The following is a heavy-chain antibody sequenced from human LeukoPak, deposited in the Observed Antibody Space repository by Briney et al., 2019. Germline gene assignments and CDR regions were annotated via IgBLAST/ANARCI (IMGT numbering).Heavy chain of an antibody. D-gene: IGHD2-2*01. V-gene: IGHV3-53*01. Sequence: GGSLRLSCAASGFTFSSYSMNWVRQAPGKGLEWVSVIYSGGSTYYADSVKGRFTISRDNSKNTLYLQMNSLRAEDTAVYYCASLPIVVVPAAKLDNYYYGMDVWGQGTTVTVSS. CDR1: GFTFSSYS. J-gene: IGHJ6*02. CDR3: ASLPIVVVPAAKLDNYYYGMDV. CDR2: IYSGGST.